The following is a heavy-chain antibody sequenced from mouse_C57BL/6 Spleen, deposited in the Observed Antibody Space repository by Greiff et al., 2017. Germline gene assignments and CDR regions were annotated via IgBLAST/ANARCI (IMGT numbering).Heavy chain of an antibody. CDR3: ARGDGYDEGYFDV. Sequence: EVKLMESGGDLVKPGGSLKLSCAASGFTFSSYGMSWVRQTPDKRLEWVATISSGGSYTYYPDSVKGRFTISRDNAKNTLYLQMSSLKSEDTAMYYCARGDGYDEGYFDVWGTGTTVTVSS. CDR2: ISSGGSYT. V-gene: IGHV5-6*02. D-gene: IGHD2-2*01. J-gene: IGHJ1*03. CDR1: GFTFSSYG.